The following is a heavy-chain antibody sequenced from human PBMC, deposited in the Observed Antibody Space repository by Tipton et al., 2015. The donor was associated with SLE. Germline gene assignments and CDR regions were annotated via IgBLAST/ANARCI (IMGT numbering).Heavy chain of an antibody. D-gene: IGHD7-27*01. J-gene: IGHJ4*02. CDR3: ARDTFLGPFEY. Sequence: TLSLTCSVSGGSIRSNGHYWNWIRQHPGKGLEWIGHIYHTGATSYNPSLRSRLTMSVDTSKDQFSLKLTSVTAADTAIYFCARDTFLGPFEYWGQGSLVTVSS. CDR1: GGSIRSNGHY. V-gene: IGHV4-31*03. CDR2: IYHTGAT.